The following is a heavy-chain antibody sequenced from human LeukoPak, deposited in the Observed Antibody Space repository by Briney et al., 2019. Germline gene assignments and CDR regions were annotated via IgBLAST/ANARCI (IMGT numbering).Heavy chain of an antibody. CDR2: MNPDSGNA. CDR1: GYKFTSD. J-gene: IGHJ4*02. V-gene: IGHV1-8*01. Sequence: ASVKVSCKASGYKFTSDINWMRQAPGQALEWMGWMNPDSGNAEYAQKFQGRVTMTRDNSISTAYMELRSLRSEDTAVYYCARGAVSPDCNGGSCYTFDYLGQGTLVTVSS. D-gene: IGHD2-15*01. CDR3: ARGAVSPDCNGGSCYTFDY.